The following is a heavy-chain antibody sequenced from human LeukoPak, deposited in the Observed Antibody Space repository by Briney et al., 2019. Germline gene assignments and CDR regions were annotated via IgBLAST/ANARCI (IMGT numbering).Heavy chain of an antibody. V-gene: IGHV4-4*07. J-gene: IGHJ3*02. CDR1: GGSISSYY. Sequence: SETLSLTCTASGGSISSYYWSWIRQPAGKGLEWIGRIYTSGSTNYNPSLKSRVTMSVDTSKNQFSLKLSSVTAADTAVYYCARVGRWLQFWDDAFDIWGQGTMVTVSS. D-gene: IGHD5-24*01. CDR2: IYTSGST. CDR3: ARVGRWLQFWDDAFDI.